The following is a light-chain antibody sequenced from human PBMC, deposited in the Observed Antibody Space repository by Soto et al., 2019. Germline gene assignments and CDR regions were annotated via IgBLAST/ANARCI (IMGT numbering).Light chain of an antibody. CDR2: AAS. J-gene: IGKJ3*01. V-gene: IGKV1-8*01. CDR3: QQYYSYPRT. Sequence: IQMTQSPSFVSASIGDRVTITCRASLDIGVRLAWFQQKPGKAPKPLIYAASTLQSGVPSRFSGSGSGTDFTLTISCLQSEDFATYYCQQYYSYPRTFGPGTKVDI. CDR1: LDIGVR.